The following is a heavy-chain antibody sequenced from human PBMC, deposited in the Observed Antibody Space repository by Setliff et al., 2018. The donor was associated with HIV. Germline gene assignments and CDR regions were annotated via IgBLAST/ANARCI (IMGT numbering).Heavy chain of an antibody. J-gene: IGHJ4*02. Sequence: ESGPTLVNPTQTLTLTCTFSGFSLSTSGMCVSWIRQPPGKALEWLARIDWDDDKFYSTSLKTRLTISKDTSKNQVVLTMTNMDPVDTATYYCARIGTMAGHYYFDYWGQGTLVTVSS. CDR1: GFSLSTSGMC. CDR2: IDWDDDK. CDR3: ARIGTMAGHYYFDY. D-gene: IGHD6-19*01. V-gene: IGHV2-70*17.